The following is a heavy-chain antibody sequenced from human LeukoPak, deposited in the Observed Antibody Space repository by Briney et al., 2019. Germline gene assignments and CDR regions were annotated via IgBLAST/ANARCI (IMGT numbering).Heavy chain of an antibody. D-gene: IGHD5-12*01. V-gene: IGHV4-30-2*02. Sequence: PSQTLSLTCTVSGGSISSGGYYWSWIRQPPGKGLEWIGYIYHSGSTYYNPSLKSRVTITVDTSKNQFSLKLSSVTAADTAVYYCASWDSGYDRFYYWGQGTLVTVSS. J-gene: IGHJ4*02. CDR1: GGSISSGGYY. CDR2: IYHSGST. CDR3: ASWDSGYDRFYY.